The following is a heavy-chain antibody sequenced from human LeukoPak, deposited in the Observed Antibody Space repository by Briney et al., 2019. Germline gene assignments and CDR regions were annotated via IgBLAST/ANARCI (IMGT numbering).Heavy chain of an antibody. J-gene: IGHJ3*02. D-gene: IGHD3-3*01. Sequence: AASVKVSCKASGGTFSSDAISWVRQAPGQGLEWMGRIIPIFGTANYAQKFQGRVTITTDESTSTAYMELSSLRSEDTAVYYCARGVVHDFWSGYLPDDAFDIWGQGTMVTVSS. V-gene: IGHV1-69*05. CDR3: ARGVVHDFWSGYLPDDAFDI. CDR1: GGTFSSDA. CDR2: IIPIFGTA.